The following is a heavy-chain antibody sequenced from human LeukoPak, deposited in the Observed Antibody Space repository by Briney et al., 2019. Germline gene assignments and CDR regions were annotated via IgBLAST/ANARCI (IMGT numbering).Heavy chain of an antibody. CDR3: AGAYGSSWYFGAFDI. CDR2: IHSSGDT. J-gene: IGHJ3*02. Sequence: SETLSLTCTVSGVLVTSYYWSWIRQPPGEGLEWIAYIHSSGDTNHNPSLGSRVTISLDTSKNHVSLSLTSVTAADTAVYYCAGAYGSSWYFGAFDIWGQGTMVTVSS. CDR1: GVLVTSYY. V-gene: IGHV4-59*02. D-gene: IGHD6-13*01.